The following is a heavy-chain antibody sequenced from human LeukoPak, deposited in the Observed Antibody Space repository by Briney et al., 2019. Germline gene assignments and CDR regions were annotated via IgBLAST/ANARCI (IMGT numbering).Heavy chain of an antibody. D-gene: IGHD3-3*01. CDR3: ARGPYDFWSGSYFDY. J-gene: IGHJ4*02. Sequence: ASVKVSCKASGYTFTSYYMHWVRQAPGQGLEWMGIINPSGGSTSYAQKFQGRVAMTRDTSTSTVYMELSSLRSEDTAVYCCARGPYDFWSGSYFDYWGQGTLVTVSS. CDR2: INPSGGST. V-gene: IGHV1-46*01. CDR1: GYTFTSYY.